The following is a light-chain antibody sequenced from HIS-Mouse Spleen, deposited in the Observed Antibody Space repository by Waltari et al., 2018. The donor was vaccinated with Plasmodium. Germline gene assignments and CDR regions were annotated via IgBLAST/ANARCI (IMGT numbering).Light chain of an antibody. CDR1: KLGDKY. CDR2: QDS. Sequence: SYELTQPPSVSVSPGQTASITCSGDKLGDKYACWYQQKPGQSPVLVIYQDSKRPSGILDRFAVSNSGNTAPLTISGTQAMDEADYYCQAWDSSTVVFGGGTKLTVL. J-gene: IGLJ2*01. V-gene: IGLV3-1*01. CDR3: QAWDSSTVV.